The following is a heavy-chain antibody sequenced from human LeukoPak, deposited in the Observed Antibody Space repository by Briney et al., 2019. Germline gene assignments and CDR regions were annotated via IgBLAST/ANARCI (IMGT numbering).Heavy chain of an antibody. V-gene: IGHV3-33*01. J-gene: IGHJ4*02. CDR1: GFTLSNYG. CDR3: ARERNGDYTLLY. CDR2: IWYDGGSK. D-gene: IGHD4-17*01. Sequence: YPGRSLRLSCAASGFTLSNYGMHWVRQAPGKGLEWVAVIWYDGGSKYYADSVKGRFTISRDNSKNTLYLQMNSLRAEDTAVYYCARERNGDYTLLYWGQGSLVTVSS.